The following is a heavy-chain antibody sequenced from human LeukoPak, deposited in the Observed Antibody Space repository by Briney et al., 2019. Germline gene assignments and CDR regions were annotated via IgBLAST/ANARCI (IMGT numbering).Heavy chain of an antibody. CDR1: GYTFTSYA. CDR3: ARALGYPNWFDP. Sequence: EASVKVSCKASGYTFTSYAMHWVRQAPGQRLEWMGWINAGNGNTKYSQKFQGRVTITRDTSASTAYMELSSLRSEDTAVYYCARALGYPNWFDPWGQGTLVTVSS. CDR2: INAGNGNT. V-gene: IGHV1-3*01. J-gene: IGHJ5*02. D-gene: IGHD3-16*01.